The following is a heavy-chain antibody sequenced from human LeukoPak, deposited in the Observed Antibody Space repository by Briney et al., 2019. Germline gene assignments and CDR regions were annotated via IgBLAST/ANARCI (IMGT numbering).Heavy chain of an antibody. CDR1: GGSISSYY. D-gene: IGHD1-26*01. CDR3: ARHGQISGSFYWFDY. V-gene: IGHV4-59*08. J-gene: IGHJ4*02. CDR2: IYSSGST. Sequence: SETLSLTCSVSGGSISSYYWNWIRQPPGKGLEWIGYIYSSGSTNYNPSLKSRVTISVDTSKNQFSLQLSSVTAADTAVYYCARHGQISGSFYWFDYWGQGTLVTVSS.